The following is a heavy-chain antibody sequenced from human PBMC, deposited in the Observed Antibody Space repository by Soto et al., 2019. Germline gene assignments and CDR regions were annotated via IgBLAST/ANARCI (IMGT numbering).Heavy chain of an antibody. CDR2: ISGSGGNT. CDR1: GFSFNSCTYG. CDR3: ARTRGAWYYFDY. V-gene: IGHV3-23*01. D-gene: IGHD2-21*01. Sequence: GGSLRLSCAASGFSFNSCTYGMSWVRQAPGKGLEWVSAISGSGGNTYYADSVKGRFTISRDNSKNTLYLQMNTLRAEDTAVYYCARTRGAWYYFDYWGQGSLVTVSS. J-gene: IGHJ4*02.